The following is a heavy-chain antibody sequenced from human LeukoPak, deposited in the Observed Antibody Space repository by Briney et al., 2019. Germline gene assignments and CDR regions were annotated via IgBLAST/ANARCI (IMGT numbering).Heavy chain of an antibody. CDR1: GYSIRSGYY. J-gene: IGHJ4*02. CDR2: IYHSGST. V-gene: IGHV4-38-2*02. Sequence: KPSETLSLTCAVSGYSIRSGYYWGWIRQPPGKGLEWIGSIYHSGSTYYNPSLKSRVTISVDTSKNQFSLKLSSVTAADTAVYYCARDDGDYFPLYYFDYWGQGTLVTVSS. CDR3: ARDDGDYFPLYYFDY. D-gene: IGHD4-17*01.